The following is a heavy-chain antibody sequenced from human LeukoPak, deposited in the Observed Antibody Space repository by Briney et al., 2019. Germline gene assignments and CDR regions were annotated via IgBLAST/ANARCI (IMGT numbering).Heavy chain of an antibody. D-gene: IGHD3-16*02. CDR2: ISGSGGST. J-gene: IGHJ4*02. Sequence: GGSLRLSCAASGFTFSSYAMSWVRQAPGKGLEWVSAISGSGGSTYYADSVKGRFTISRDNSKNTLYLQMGSLRADDMAVYYCTRGPGYDYVWGSYRADYWGQGTLVTVSS. CDR1: GFTFSSYA. V-gene: IGHV3-23*01. CDR3: TRGPGYDYVWGSYRADY.